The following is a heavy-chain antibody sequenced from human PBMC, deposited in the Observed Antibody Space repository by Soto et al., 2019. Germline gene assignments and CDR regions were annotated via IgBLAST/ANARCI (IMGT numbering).Heavy chain of an antibody. V-gene: IGHV4-59*01. D-gene: IGHD1-7*01. CDR2: IYYSGST. CDR1: GGYISNYY. CDR3: ARDLITGTGDY. Sequence: PSETLSLTCTVSGGYISNYYWSWIRQPPGKGLEWIGYIYYSGSTNYNPSLKSRVTISVDTSKNQFSLKLTSVTAADTAVYYCARDLITGTGDYWGQGTLVTVSS. J-gene: IGHJ4*02.